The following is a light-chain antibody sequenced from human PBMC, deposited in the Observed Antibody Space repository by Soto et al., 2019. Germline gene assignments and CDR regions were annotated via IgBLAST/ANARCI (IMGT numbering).Light chain of an antibody. CDR3: QQYGSSPRT. CDR1: QSVSSNY. V-gene: IGKV3-20*01. J-gene: IGKJ1*01. Sequence: EIVLTQSPGTLSLSPGERATLSCMASQSVSSNYLAWYQHKPGQPPRLLIYGASSRATGIPDRFSGSGSGTDFTLTISRLEPEDFVVYYCQQYGSSPRTFGQGTKVDIK. CDR2: GAS.